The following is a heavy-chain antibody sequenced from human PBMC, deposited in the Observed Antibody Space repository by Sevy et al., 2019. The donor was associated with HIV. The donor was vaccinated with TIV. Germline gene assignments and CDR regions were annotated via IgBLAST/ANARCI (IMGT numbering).Heavy chain of an antibody. CDR1: GFIFSSYT. V-gene: IGHV3-21*01. D-gene: IGHD2-15*01. Sequence: GGSLRLSCSASGFIFSSYTMIWVRQAAGRGLEWVASSSGSGDYIHYADSLKGRFTISRDNAKNLLYLQMNSLRADDTAVYYCARDHGYCSGGSCYSGGYWGQRTLVTVSS. J-gene: IGHJ4*02. CDR3: ARDHGYCSGGSCYSGGY. CDR2: SSGSGDYI.